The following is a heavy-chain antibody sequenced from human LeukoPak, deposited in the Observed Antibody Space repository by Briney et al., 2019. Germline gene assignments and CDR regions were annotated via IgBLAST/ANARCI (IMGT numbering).Heavy chain of an antibody. V-gene: IGHV3-7*01. CDR3: ARDLDPFVSAFDV. D-gene: IGHD2/OR15-2a*01. CDR1: GFTFSSFW. Sequence: GGSLRLSCAASGFTFSSFWMSWVRQAPGKGLEGVANIQQDGREKYYVDSVKGRFTISRDKAKNSLYLQMNSLRAEDTAVYYCARDLDPFVSAFDVWGQGTMVTVSS. CDR2: IQQDGREK. J-gene: IGHJ3*01.